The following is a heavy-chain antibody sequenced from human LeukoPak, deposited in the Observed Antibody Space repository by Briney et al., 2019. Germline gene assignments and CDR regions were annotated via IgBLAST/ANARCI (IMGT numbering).Heavy chain of an antibody. J-gene: IGHJ4*02. D-gene: IGHD6-19*01. V-gene: IGHV3-7*05. Sequence: AGGSLRLSCAASGFTFSNYWMNWVRQAPGKGLEWVANIKEDGSEKNYVGSVKGRFTISRDNAKNSLYLQMSSLRAEDTAVYYCARDPLIAVAGIYFDYWGQGTLVTVSS. CDR3: ARDPLIAVAGIYFDY. CDR2: IKEDGSEK. CDR1: GFTFSNYW.